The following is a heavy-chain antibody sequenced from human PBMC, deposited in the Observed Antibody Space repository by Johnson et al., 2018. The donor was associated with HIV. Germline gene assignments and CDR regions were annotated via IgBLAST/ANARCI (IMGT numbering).Heavy chain of an antibody. CDR2: IWYDGRNK. CDR1: GFTFSSYG. CDR3: AKDGEYSSPGAFDI. Sequence: QMQLVESGGGVVQPGRSLRLSCAASGFTFSSYGMHWVRQAPGKGLEWVAVIWYDGRNKYYADSVKGRFTISRDNSKNTLYLQMNSLRAEDTAVYYCAKDGEYSSPGAFDIWGQGTMVTVSS. J-gene: IGHJ3*02. D-gene: IGHD6-6*01. V-gene: IGHV3-33*06.